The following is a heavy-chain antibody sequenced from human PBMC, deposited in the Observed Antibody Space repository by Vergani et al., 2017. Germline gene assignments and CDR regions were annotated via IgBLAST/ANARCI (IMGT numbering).Heavy chain of an antibody. CDR3: AVRPRVNLVGGEIVTNRTFDY. CDR1: GGAVNRGSNF. Sequence: QVQLQESGPGLVKPSQTLSLTCSVSGGAVNRGSNFWTWIRQPAGKGLECICRTSTDGSTNYNPSLKSRVTVSRYTAKNQFSLNLMSVTAADTAMYYCAVRPRVNLVGGEIVTNRTFDYWIQGSLVTVSS. J-gene: IGHJ4*02. D-gene: IGHD3-10*01. V-gene: IGHV4-61*02. CDR2: TSTDGST.